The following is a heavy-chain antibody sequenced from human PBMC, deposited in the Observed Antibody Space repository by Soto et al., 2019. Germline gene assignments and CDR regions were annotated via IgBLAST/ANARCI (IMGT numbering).Heavy chain of an antibody. Sequence: QVQLVQSGAEVKKPGASVNVSCKASGYTFTVYYLHWVRQAPGQGREWMGWINPQSGGTMYPQKFQGRVTMTWDTSISTAYMALTRLRSDDTAVYYCARDLAKGGGSAGFDSWGQGTLVTVSS. D-gene: IGHD1-26*01. V-gene: IGHV1-2*02. CDR2: INPQSGGT. J-gene: IGHJ4*02. CDR3: ARDLAKGGGSAGFDS. CDR1: GYTFTVYY.